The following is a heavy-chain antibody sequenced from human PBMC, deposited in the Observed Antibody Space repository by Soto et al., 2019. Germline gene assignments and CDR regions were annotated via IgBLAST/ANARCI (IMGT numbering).Heavy chain of an antibody. CDR1: GGTFSNYA. CDR2: IIPVFGTT. J-gene: IGHJ2*01. V-gene: IGHV1-69*06. CDR3: ARDYYDGRGYYSWYFAL. D-gene: IGHD3-22*01. Sequence: SVKVSCKASGGTFSNYAISWVRQAPGQGLEWMGNIIPVFGTTNFARKFLGRVTITADKSTGTAYMELSSLRSEDTAVYYCARDYYDGRGYYSWYFALWGRGTLVTVSS.